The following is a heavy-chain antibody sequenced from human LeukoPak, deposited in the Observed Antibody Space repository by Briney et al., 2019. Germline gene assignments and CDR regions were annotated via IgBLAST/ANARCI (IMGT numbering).Heavy chain of an antibody. CDR3: ARLIGDRTIYDY. Sequence: GGSLRLSCAASGFTFSSYAMTWVRQAPGKGLEWVASINQGGSETYYVESVKGRFTISRDNAMNSFFLQMNSLRAEDTAVYYCARLIGDRTIYDYWGQGTLVTVSS. CDR1: GFTFSSYA. J-gene: IGHJ4*02. V-gene: IGHV3-7*01. CDR2: INQGGSET. D-gene: IGHD6-6*01.